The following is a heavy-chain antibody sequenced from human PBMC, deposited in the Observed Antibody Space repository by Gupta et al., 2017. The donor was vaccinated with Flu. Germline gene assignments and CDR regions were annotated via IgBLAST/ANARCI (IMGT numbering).Heavy chain of an antibody. CDR1: GFTFSSYG. J-gene: IGHJ6*02. Sequence: QVQLVESGGGVVQPGRSLRLSCAASGFTFSSYGMHWVRQAPGKGLEWVAVIWYDGSNKYYADSVKGRFTISRDNSKNTLYLQMNSLRAEDTAVYYCARDFNYDSSGYRYYYGMDVWGQGTTVTVSS. CDR2: IWYDGSNK. V-gene: IGHV3-33*01. D-gene: IGHD3-22*01. CDR3: ARDFNYDSSGYRYYYGMDV.